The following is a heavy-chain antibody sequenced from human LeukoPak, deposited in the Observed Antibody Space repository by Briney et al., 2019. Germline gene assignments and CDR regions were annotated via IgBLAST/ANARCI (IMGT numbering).Heavy chain of an antibody. J-gene: IGHJ4*02. Sequence: GRSLRLSCAASGFPFSNYSMHWVRQAPGKGLEWVAVISANGIDKYYADSVKGRFTISRDNPKNTLYLQMSSLRPEDTAVYYCAKDKGREGDYWGQGNLVTVSS. CDR1: GFPFSNYS. V-gene: IGHV3-30*18. CDR2: ISANGIDK. CDR3: AKDKGREGDY.